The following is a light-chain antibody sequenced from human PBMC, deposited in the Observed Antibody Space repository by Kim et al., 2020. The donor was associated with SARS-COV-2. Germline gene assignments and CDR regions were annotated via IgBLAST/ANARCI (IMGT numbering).Light chain of an antibody. Sequence: DIQMTQSPSSLSASVGDRVTITCRASQGINNFLAWFQQKPGKAPKSLIYDASSLQSGVPSQFSGSGSGTDFTLTSNSLQPEDFATYYCQQYKSYPITFGQGTRLEIK. CDR3: QQYKSYPIT. CDR2: DAS. V-gene: IGKV1-16*02. CDR1: QGINNF. J-gene: IGKJ5*01.